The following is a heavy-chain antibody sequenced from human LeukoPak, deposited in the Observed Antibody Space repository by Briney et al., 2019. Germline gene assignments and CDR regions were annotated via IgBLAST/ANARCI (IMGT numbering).Heavy chain of an antibody. CDR2: ISSNSTYR. Sequence: GGSLRLSCAASGFTFSDYSMNWVRRAPGKGLEWVSSISSNSTYRFYADSVKGRFTISRDNAKNSVHLQMNSLRVDDTAVYHCARATAVAVIRDWGQGTLVTVSS. D-gene: IGHD6-19*01. CDR3: ARATAVAVIRD. J-gene: IGHJ4*02. CDR1: GFTFSDYS. V-gene: IGHV3-21*04.